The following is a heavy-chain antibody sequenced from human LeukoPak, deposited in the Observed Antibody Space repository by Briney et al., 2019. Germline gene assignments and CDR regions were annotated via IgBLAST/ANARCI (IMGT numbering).Heavy chain of an antibody. D-gene: IGHD4-17*01. CDR3: ARGKYGDTKPYYFDY. J-gene: IGHJ4*02. V-gene: IGHV4-34*01. CDR2: INHSGST. CDR1: GDSISNYF. Sequence: SETLSLTCTVSGDSISNYFWSWIRQPPGKGLEWIGEINHSGSTDYNPSLKSRVTISVDTSKNQFSLKLSSVTAADTAVYYCARGKYGDTKPYYFDYWGQGTLVTVSS.